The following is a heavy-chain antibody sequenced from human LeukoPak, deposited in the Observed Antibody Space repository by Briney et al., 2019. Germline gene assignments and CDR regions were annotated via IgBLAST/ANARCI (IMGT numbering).Heavy chain of an antibody. CDR2: ITSSSSTI. D-gene: IGHD3-3*02. Sequence: PGGSLRLSCAASGFPFSSYYMSWVRQAPGKGLEWVSYITSSSSTIYYADSVKGRFTISRDNAKNSLYLQMNSLRDEDTAVYYCARARPWSHFWSGPYYYFDYWGQGTLVTVSS. CDR3: ARARPWSHFWSGPYYYFDY. J-gene: IGHJ4*02. CDR1: GFPFSSYY. V-gene: IGHV3-48*02.